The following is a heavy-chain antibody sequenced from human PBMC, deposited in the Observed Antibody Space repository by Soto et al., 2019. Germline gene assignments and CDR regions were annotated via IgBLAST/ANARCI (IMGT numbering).Heavy chain of an antibody. Sequence: QVQLVQSGAEVKKPGSSVKVSCKASGGSFRREAISWVRQAPGQGPEWMGGILPFFGTADYAQKFQGRVKLTADVSTSTVYMESSSLRFEDTAVYYCARGHEFGGNSDALDVWGQGTMVMVSS. CDR1: GGSFRREA. J-gene: IGHJ3*01. V-gene: IGHV1-69*12. CDR3: ARGHEFGGNSDALDV. D-gene: IGHD1-26*01. CDR2: ILPFFGTA.